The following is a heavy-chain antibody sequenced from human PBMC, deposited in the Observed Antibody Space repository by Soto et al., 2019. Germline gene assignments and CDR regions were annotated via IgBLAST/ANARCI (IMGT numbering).Heavy chain of an antibody. CDR2: IRSKAYGGTT. CDR1: GFTFGDYV. CDR3: ARAMDTAMATIYYYYYMDV. D-gene: IGHD5-18*01. J-gene: IGHJ6*03. Sequence: GGSLRLSCTASGFTFGDYVMSWLRQAPGKGLEWVGFIRSKAYGGTTEYAVSVKGRFTISRDDSKSIAYLQMNSLKTEDTAVYYCARAMDTAMATIYYYYYMDVWGKGTTVTVSS. V-gene: IGHV3-49*03.